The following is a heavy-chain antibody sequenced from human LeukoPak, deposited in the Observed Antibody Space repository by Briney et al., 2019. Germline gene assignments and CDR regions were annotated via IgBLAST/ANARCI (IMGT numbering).Heavy chain of an antibody. J-gene: IGHJ4*02. V-gene: IGHV4-39*07. CDR3: ARGRYSSGWYRRDYFDY. D-gene: IGHD6-19*01. CDR1: GGSISSSSYY. Sequence: SETLSLTCTVSGGSISSSSYYWGWIRQPPGKGLEWIGSIYYSGSTYYNPSLKSRVTISVDTSKNQFSLKLSSVTAADTAVYYCARGRYSSGWYRRDYFDYWGQGTLVTVSS. CDR2: IYYSGST.